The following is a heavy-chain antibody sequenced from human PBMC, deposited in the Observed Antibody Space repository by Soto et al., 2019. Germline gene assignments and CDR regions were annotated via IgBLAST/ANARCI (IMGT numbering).Heavy chain of an antibody. J-gene: IGHJ4*02. CDR1: GFTFSSCA. D-gene: IGHD5-18*01. Sequence: PGGSLRLSCAASGFTFSSCAMSWVRQAPGKGLEWVSVISGSGDRAFYSDSVKGRFTISRDNSKNTLYLQMNSLRAEDTAVYYCARDVGYGLIDYWGQGTLVTVSS. V-gene: IGHV3-23*01. CDR2: ISGSGDRA. CDR3: ARDVGYGLIDY.